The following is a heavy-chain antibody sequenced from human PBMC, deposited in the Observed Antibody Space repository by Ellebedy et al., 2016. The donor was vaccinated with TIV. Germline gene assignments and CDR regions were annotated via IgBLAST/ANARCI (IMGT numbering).Heavy chain of an antibody. Sequence: GESLKISXAASGLIFSTYSMNWVRQAPGKGLEWVSSIGDSSSYIDYADAVKGRFTLSRDNAKNSLYLQMNSLRAENTAVYYCARVIDTAIGPYMDVWGKGTTVTVSS. CDR2: IGDSSSYI. CDR1: GLIFSTYS. J-gene: IGHJ6*03. D-gene: IGHD5-18*01. V-gene: IGHV3-21*01. CDR3: ARVIDTAIGPYMDV.